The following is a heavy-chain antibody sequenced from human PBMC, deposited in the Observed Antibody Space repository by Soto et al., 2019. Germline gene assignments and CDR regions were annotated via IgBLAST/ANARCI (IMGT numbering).Heavy chain of an antibody. CDR3: AKAEKDIAAPFDY. CDR1: GFTFSSYG. CDR2: ISYDGSNK. V-gene: IGHV3-30*18. J-gene: IGHJ4*02. D-gene: IGHD6-13*01. Sequence: PGGYLRLSCAASGFTFSSYGMHWVRQAPGKGLEWVAVISYDGSNKYYADSVKGRFTISRDNSKNTLYLQMNSLRAEDTAVYYCAKAEKDIAAPFDYWGQGTLVTVSS.